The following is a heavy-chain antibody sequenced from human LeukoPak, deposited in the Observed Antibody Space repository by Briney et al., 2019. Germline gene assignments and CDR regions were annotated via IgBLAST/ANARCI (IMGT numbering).Heavy chain of an antibody. V-gene: IGHV1-69*05. Sequence: GASVKVSCKASGGTFSSYAISWVRQAPGQGLEWMGGIIPIFGTANYAQKFQGRVTITTDESTSTAYMELSSLRSEDTAVYYCARSEKYSSSWGFDPWGQGTLVTVSS. CDR3: ARSEKYSSSWGFDP. CDR2: IIPIFGTA. D-gene: IGHD6-13*01. CDR1: GGTFSSYA. J-gene: IGHJ5*02.